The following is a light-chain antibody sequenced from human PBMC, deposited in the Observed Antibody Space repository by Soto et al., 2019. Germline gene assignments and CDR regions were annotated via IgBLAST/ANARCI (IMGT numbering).Light chain of an antibody. CDR3: CSYAGSTVLLL. J-gene: IGLJ2*01. CDR2: EGT. CDR1: SSDVGSFNL. Sequence: QSALTQPASVSGSPGQSITISCTGTSSDVGSFNLVSWYQQQPGKAPKLMIYEGTKRPSGVSNRFSASKSGNTASLTISGLQAEDEADYFCCSYAGSTVLLLFGGGTKVTVL. V-gene: IGLV2-23*01.